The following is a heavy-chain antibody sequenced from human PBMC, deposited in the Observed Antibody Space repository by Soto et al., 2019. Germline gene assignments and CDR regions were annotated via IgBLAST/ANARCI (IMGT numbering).Heavy chain of an antibody. CDR1: GYSFTSYW. J-gene: IGHJ4*02. CDR3: ARHQSAGIAAAGNDY. D-gene: IGHD6-13*01. Sequence: GESLKISCNGSGYSFTSYWIGWVRQMPGKGLEWMGIIYPGDSDTRYSPSFQGQVTISADKPISTAYLQWSSLKASDTAMYYCARHQSAGIAAAGNDYWGQGTLVTVSS. CDR2: IYPGDSDT. V-gene: IGHV5-51*01.